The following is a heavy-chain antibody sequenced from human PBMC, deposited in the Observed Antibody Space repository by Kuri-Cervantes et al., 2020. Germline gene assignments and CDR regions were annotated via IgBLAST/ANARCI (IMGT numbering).Heavy chain of an antibody. D-gene: IGHD1-26*01. CDR2: IYPGDSDT. Sequence: KVSCKGSGYSFTSYWIGWVRQMPGKGLEWMGIIYPGDSDTRYSPSFQGQVTISADKSISTANLQWSSLKASDTAMYYCARRSSGSYFVGWFDPWGQGTLVTVSS. CDR1: GYSFTSYW. V-gene: IGHV5-51*01. CDR3: ARRSSGSYFVGWFDP. J-gene: IGHJ5*02.